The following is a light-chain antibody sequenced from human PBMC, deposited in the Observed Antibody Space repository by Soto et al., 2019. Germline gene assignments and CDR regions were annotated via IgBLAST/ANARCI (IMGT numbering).Light chain of an antibody. CDR3: VLYMGSGIWV. V-gene: IGLV8-61*01. CDR1: SGSVSTSYY. J-gene: IGLJ3*02. Sequence: QAVVTQEPSFSVSPGRTVTLTCGLSSGSVSTSYYPSWYQQTPGQAPRTLIYSTNTRSSGVPDRFSGSILGNKAALTITGXQADDESDYYCVLYMGSGIWVFGGGTKLTVL. CDR2: STN.